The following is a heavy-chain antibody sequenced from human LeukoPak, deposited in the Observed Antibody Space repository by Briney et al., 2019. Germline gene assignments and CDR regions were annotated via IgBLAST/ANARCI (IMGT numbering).Heavy chain of an antibody. CDR3: AKDGYCSGGSCYKGDY. Sequence: GGSLRLSCAASGFTFSSYAMSWVRQAPGKGLEWVSAISGSGGSRYYADSVKGRFTISRDNSKNTLYLQMNSLRAEDTAVYYCAKDGYCSGGSCYKGDYWGQGTLVTVSS. V-gene: IGHV3-23*01. D-gene: IGHD2-15*01. J-gene: IGHJ4*02. CDR1: GFTFSSYA. CDR2: ISGSGGSR.